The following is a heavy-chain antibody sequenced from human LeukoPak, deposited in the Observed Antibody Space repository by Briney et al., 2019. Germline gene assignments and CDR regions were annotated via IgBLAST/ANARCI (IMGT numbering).Heavy chain of an antibody. D-gene: IGHD3/OR15-3a*01. CDR3: AKVDSANTYDY. CDR2: INVGNGDT. J-gene: IGHJ4*02. V-gene: IGHV1-3*01. CDR1: GYTFTGYY. Sequence: ASVKVSCKASGYTFTGYYMHWVRQAPGQRLEWMGWINVGNGDTKYSQKFQGRVTITRDTSASTAYMELSSLRSEDTAVYHCAKVDSANTYDYWGQGTLVTVSS.